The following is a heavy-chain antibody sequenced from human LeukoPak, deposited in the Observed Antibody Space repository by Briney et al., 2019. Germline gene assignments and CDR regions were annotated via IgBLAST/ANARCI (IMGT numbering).Heavy chain of an antibody. J-gene: IGHJ4*02. V-gene: IGHV3-9*01. CDR3: AKEDLVGAIN. Sequence: GRSLRLFCVSSGFSFHVYGMLWVRHTRGKGLECVSDNSWNGGNIGYADSVKGRFTISRDNSKNTLYLQMNSLRAEDTAVYYCAKEDLVGAINWGQGTLVTVSS. D-gene: IGHD1-26*01. CDR1: GFSFHVYG. CDR2: NSWNGGNI.